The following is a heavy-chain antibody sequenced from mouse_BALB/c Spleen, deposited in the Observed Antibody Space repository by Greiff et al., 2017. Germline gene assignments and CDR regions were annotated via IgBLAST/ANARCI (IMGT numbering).Heavy chain of an antibody. J-gene: IGHJ3*01. CDR3: ARQDYDSPWFAY. Sequence: EVMLVESGGDLVKPGGSLKLSCAASGFTFSSYGMSWVRQTPDKRLEWVATISSGGSYTYYPDSVKGRFTISRDNAKNTLYLQMSSLKSEDTAMYYCARQDYDSPWFAYWGQGTLVTVSA. D-gene: IGHD2-4*01. V-gene: IGHV5-6*02. CDR2: ISSGGSYT. CDR1: GFTFSSYG.